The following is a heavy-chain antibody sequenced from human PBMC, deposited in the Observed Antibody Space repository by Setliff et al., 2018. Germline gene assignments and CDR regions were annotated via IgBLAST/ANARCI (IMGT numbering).Heavy chain of an antibody. CDR2: ISAYNDNT. CDR1: GYMFRSYG. CDR3: SRLVRYCTRTSCQRLSGGEF. J-gene: IGHJ4*02. V-gene: IGHV1-18*04. D-gene: IGHD2-15*01. Sequence: GASVKVSCKASGYMFRSYGINWMRQAPGQGFEWMGWISAYNDNTKSAQKFQGRITMTTDTTTSTSYMELTSLGSDDTAVYYCSRLVRYCTRTSCQRLSGGEFWGQGTLVTVSS.